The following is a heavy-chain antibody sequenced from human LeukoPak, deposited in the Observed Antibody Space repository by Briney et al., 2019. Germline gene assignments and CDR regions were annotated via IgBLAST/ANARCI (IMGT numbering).Heavy chain of an antibody. CDR1: GFTFNNYA. J-gene: IGHJ6*01. D-gene: IGHD3-10*01. Sequence: PGGSLRLSCAASGFTFNNYAKHWVRQAPGEGLEWAAVISSDGRNKYYADSVKGRFTVSRDNFKNTLNLQMNSLGSEDTAVYYCARDASGSASYYYYGMDVWGQGTTVLVSS. V-gene: IGHV3-30*04. CDR3: ARDASGSASYYYYGMDV. CDR2: ISSDGRNK.